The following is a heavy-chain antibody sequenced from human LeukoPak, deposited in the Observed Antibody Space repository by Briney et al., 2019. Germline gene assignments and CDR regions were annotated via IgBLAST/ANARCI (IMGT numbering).Heavy chain of an antibody. CDR1: GFTFSDHY. D-gene: IGHD6-19*01. V-gene: IGHV3-72*01. J-gene: IGHJ4*02. Sequence: GGSLRLSCAASGFTFSDHYMDWVRQAPGRGLEWVGRTRNQANSYTTEYAASVKGRFTISRDDSKNSLYLQMNSLKTEDTAVYYCARDVGSSGWFDYWGQGILVTVSS. CDR3: ARDVGSSGWFDY. CDR2: TRNQANSYTT.